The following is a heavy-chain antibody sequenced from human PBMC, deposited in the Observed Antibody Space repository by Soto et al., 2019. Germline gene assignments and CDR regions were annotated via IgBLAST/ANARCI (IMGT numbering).Heavy chain of an antibody. D-gene: IGHD3-22*01. CDR2: ISAYNGNT. Sequence: GASVKVSCKASGYSFTSYGISWVRQAPGQGLEWMGWISAYNGNTNYAQKLQGRVTMTTDTSTSTAYMELRSQRSGDTAVYYCARDSYYDSSGQFDYWGQGTLVTVSS. CDR3: ARDSYYDSSGQFDY. J-gene: IGHJ4*02. V-gene: IGHV1-18*01. CDR1: GYSFTSYG.